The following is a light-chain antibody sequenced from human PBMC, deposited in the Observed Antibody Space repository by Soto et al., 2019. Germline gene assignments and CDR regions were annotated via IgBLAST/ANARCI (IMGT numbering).Light chain of an antibody. CDR2: EVS. V-gene: IGLV2-14*01. J-gene: IGLJ1*01. Sequence: QSALTQPAAVSGSPGQSITISCTGTISDVGGYNYVSWYQQHPGKAPKLMIYEVSNRPSGVSNRFSGSKSGNTASLTISGLQAEDEADYYCSSYTSSSNYVFGTGTKVTVL. CDR1: ISDVGGYNY. CDR3: SSYTSSSNYV.